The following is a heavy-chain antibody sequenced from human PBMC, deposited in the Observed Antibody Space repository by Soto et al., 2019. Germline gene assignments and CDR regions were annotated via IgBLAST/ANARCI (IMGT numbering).Heavy chain of an antibody. CDR2: INWKSDI. V-gene: IGHV3-9*01. Sequence: GGSLRLSCAVSGFTFDDNAMHWVRQAPEKGLEWVSGINWKSDIGYADSVRGRSTISRDRSKNTLYLQMSSLRAEDTALYYCAKNQERELPRVIDFWGQGTLVTVSS. CDR3: AKNQERELPRVIDF. D-gene: IGHD1-7*01. J-gene: IGHJ4*02. CDR1: GFTFDDNA.